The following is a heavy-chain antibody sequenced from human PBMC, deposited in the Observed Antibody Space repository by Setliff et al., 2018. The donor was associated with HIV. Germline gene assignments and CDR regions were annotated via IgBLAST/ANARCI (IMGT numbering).Heavy chain of an antibody. Sequence: SETLSLTCTVSGGSISSFYWSWIRQPPGKGPEWIGYINSSGRTNYNPSLKGRFTISRDNSKSTLFLQMNSLRTEDTALYYCVKDGQQWRFDPWGQGTLVTVSS. D-gene: IGHD6-19*01. CDR2: INSSGRT. CDR1: GGSISSFY. J-gene: IGHJ5*02. CDR3: VKDGQQWRFDP. V-gene: IGHV4-4*08.